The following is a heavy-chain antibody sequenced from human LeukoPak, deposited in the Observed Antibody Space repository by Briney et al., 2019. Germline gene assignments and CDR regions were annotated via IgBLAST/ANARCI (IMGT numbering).Heavy chain of an antibody. Sequence: SETLSLTCTVSGGSISSYYWSWIRQPPGKGLEWIGYIYYSGSTNYNPSLKSRVTISVDTSKNQFSLKLSSVTAADTAVYYCARHEGKGSYWYFDLWGRGTLVTVSS. V-gene: IGHV4-59*08. CDR3: ARHEGKGSYWYFDL. D-gene: IGHD2-15*01. CDR2: IYYSGST. J-gene: IGHJ2*01. CDR1: GGSISSYY.